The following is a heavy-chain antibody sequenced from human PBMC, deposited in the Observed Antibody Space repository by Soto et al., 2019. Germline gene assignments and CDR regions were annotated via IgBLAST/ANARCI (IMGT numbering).Heavy chain of an antibody. V-gene: IGHV4-39*01. Sequence: SETLSLTCTVSGDSITSNSYFWAWIRQPPGKGLEWIGSIYYSGTTYYNPSLKSRVTISVDRSKNQFSLKLSSVTAADTAVYYCARHYAVVLYHFDYWGLGTLVT. CDR3: ARHYAVVLYHFDY. D-gene: IGHD2-15*01. CDR2: IYYSGTT. CDR1: GDSITSNSYF. J-gene: IGHJ4*02.